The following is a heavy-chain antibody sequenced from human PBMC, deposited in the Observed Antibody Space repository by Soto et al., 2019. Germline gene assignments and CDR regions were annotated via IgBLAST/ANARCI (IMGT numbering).Heavy chain of an antibody. J-gene: IGHJ3*02. Sequence: PSETLSLTCNVSGDSISSYFRNWIRQPPGKGLEWIGCIYDSGSTNYNPSLKSRVTISLDTSKNQFSLKVTSVTAADTAVYYCVSSRIALYGDPLDIRCQGTMVTAS. CDR3: VSSRIALYGDPLDI. V-gene: IGHV4-59*03. D-gene: IGHD2-21*01. CDR2: IYDSGST. CDR1: GDSISSYF.